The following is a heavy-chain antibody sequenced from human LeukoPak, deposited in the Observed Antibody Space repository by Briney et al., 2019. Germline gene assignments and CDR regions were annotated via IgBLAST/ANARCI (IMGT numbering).Heavy chain of an antibody. D-gene: IGHD4-23*01. CDR3: AREGGPDYGGNPGTDAFDI. Sequence: GGSLRLSCAASGFTVSSNYRSWVRQAPGKGLEWVSVIYSGGSTYYADSVKGRFTISRDNSKNTLYLQMNSLRAEDTAVYYCAREGGPDYGGNPGTDAFDIWGQGTMVTVSS. CDR1: GFTVSSNY. J-gene: IGHJ3*02. V-gene: IGHV3-66*01. CDR2: IYSGGST.